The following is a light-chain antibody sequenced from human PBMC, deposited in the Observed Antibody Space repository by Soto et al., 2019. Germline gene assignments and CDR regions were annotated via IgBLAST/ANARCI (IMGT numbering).Light chain of an antibody. Sequence: QSVLTQPPSVSAAPGQKVSISCDGSSSNIGDNYVCWYQLIPGSAPKMLISENNRRASGIPNRFSASKSGTSATLAITGLHTGDEADYYCATWDNSLTSVLFGGGTKVTVL. CDR3: ATWDNSLTSVL. CDR1: SSNIGDNY. CDR2: ENN. V-gene: IGLV1-51*01. J-gene: IGLJ2*01.